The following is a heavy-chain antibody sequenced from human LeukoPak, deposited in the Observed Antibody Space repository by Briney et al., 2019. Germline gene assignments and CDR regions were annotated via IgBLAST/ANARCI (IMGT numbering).Heavy chain of an antibody. CDR3: ARGFGTTGWHTFDY. D-gene: IGHD6-19*01. V-gene: IGHV6-1*01. J-gene: IGHJ4*02. CDR2: TYYRSKWYN. CDR1: GDSVSSKNGA. Sequence: SQTLSLTCVVSGDSVSSKNGAWNWIRQSPSRGLEWLGRTYYRSKWYNDYAESMEGRMTISQDTSKNQYSLHLNSGTPDDTAVYYCARGFGTTGWHTFDYWGQGTLVTVSS.